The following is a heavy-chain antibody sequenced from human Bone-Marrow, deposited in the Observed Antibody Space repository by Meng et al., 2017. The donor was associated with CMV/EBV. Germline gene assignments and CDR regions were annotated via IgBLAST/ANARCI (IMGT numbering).Heavy chain of an antibody. V-gene: IGHV3-30-3*01. Sequence: GGSLRLSCAASGFTFSSYAMHWVRQAPGKGLEWVAVISYDGSNKYYADSVKGRFTISRDNFKNTLYLQMNSLRAEDTAVYYCARDGGYDLGWGQGTLVTVSS. D-gene: IGHD3-16*01. J-gene: IGHJ4*02. CDR3: ARDGGYDLG. CDR2: ISYDGSNK. CDR1: GFTFSSYA.